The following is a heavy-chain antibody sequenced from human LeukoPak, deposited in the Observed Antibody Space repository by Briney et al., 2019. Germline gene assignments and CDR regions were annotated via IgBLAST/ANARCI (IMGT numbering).Heavy chain of an antibody. J-gene: IGHJ4*02. CDR1: GYTFTSYG. CDR2: INPNSGGT. D-gene: IGHD3-22*01. V-gene: IGHV1-2*02. Sequence: ASVKVSCKASGYTFTSYGISWVRQAPGQGLEWMGWINPNSGGTNYAQKFQGRVTMTRDTSISTAYMELSRLRSDDTAVYYCARAEYYYDSSGFIDYWGQGTLVTVSS. CDR3: ARAEYYYDSSGFIDY.